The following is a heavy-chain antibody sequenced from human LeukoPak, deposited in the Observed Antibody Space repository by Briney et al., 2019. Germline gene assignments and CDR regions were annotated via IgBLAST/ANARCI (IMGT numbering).Heavy chain of an antibody. J-gene: IGHJ3*02. V-gene: IGHV5-51*01. CDR1: GYSFTTYW. CDR3: ARPVRSGYDVDAFDI. CDR2: IYPGDSDT. D-gene: IGHD3-22*01. Sequence: GESLKISCKGSGYSFTTYWIGWVRQMPGKGLEWMGFIYPGDSDTRYSPSFQGQVTISADKSISTAYLQWSSLKASDTAMYYCARPVRSGYDVDAFDIWGQGTMVTVSS.